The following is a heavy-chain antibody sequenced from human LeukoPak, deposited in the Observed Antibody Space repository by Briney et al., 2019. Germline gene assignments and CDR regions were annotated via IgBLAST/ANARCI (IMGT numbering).Heavy chain of an antibody. V-gene: IGHV3-23*01. J-gene: IGHJ4*02. D-gene: IGHD2-15*01. Sequence: GGSLRLSCATSGFTFNNHAMSWVRQAPGMGLEWVSAISSSGGSAYYADSVKGRFTISRDNSKNTLFLQMNSLRTEDTAVYHCARRSASSLGGRAIDYWGQGTLVTVSS. CDR2: ISSSGGSA. CDR3: ARRSASSLGGRAIDY. CDR1: GFTFNNHA.